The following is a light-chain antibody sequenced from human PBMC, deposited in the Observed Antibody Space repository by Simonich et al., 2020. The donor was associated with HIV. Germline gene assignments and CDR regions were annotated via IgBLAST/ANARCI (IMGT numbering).Light chain of an antibody. CDR1: QSVSSSY. Sequence: EIVLTQSPGTLSLSPGERATLSCRASQSVSSSYLAWYQQKPGLAPRLLIYDASSRATGIPDRFSGSGSGTDFTLTISRLEPEDFAVYYCQQYNNWPLTFGGGTKVEIK. V-gene: IGKV3D-20*01. CDR3: QQYNNWPLT. CDR2: DAS. J-gene: IGKJ4*01.